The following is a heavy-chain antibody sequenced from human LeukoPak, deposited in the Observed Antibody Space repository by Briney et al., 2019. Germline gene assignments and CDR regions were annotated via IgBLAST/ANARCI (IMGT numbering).Heavy chain of an antibody. CDR2: IYYSGST. Sequence: SETLSLTCTVSGGSISSYYWSWIRQPPGKGLEGIGYIYYSGSTNYNPSLKSRVTISVDTSKNQFSLKLSSVTAADTAVYYCARSPSYCSGGSCYPHYYYGMDVWGQGTTVTVSS. J-gene: IGHJ6*02. CDR1: GGSISSYY. CDR3: ARSPSYCSGGSCYPHYYYGMDV. V-gene: IGHV4-59*01. D-gene: IGHD2-15*01.